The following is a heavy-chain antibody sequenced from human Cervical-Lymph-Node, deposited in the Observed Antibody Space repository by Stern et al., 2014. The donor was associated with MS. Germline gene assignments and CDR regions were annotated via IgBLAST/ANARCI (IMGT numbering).Heavy chain of an antibody. J-gene: IGHJ6*02. CDR2: INPVHGGP. CDR1: GYTFTDYY. D-gene: IGHD4-17*01. Sequence: QMQLVQSGAEVKKPGASVKVSCKASGYTFTDYYLHWVRQAPGQGLEWMGWINPVHGGPNSAQQFQGRVTMTRDTAISTAYMELSRLTSDDTAVYYCARTKTVTTYYGMDVWGQGTTVTVSS. V-gene: IGHV1-2*02. CDR3: ARTKTVTTYYGMDV.